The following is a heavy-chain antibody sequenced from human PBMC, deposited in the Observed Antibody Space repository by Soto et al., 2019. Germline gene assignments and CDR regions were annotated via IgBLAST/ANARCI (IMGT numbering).Heavy chain of an antibody. Sequence: GGSLRLSCAASGFTFSSYGMHWVRQAPGKGLEWVAVIWYDGSNKYYADSVKGRFTISRDNSKNTLYLQMNSLRAEDTAVYYCASGSPDSPVDWFDPWGQGTLVTVSS. CDR2: IWYDGSNK. CDR3: ASGSPDSPVDWFDP. D-gene: IGHD2-15*01. V-gene: IGHV3-33*01. CDR1: GFTFSSYG. J-gene: IGHJ5*02.